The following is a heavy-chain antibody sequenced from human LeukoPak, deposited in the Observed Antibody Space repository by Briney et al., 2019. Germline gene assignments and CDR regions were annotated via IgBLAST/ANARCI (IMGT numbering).Heavy chain of an antibody. CDR3: AREVLSDNDSPY. Sequence: GGSLRLSCEVSGFTFSSHSMNWVRQAPGKGLEWVSYISSGRSIYYADSVKGRFTISRDNAKNSLYLQMNSLRAEDTAVYYCAREVLSDNDSPYWGQGTLVTVSS. J-gene: IGHJ4*02. CDR1: GFTFSSHS. D-gene: IGHD5-12*01. V-gene: IGHV3-48*04. CDR2: ISSGRSI.